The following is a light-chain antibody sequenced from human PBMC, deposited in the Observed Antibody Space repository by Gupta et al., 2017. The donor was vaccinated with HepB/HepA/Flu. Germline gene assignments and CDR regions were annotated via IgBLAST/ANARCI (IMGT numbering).Light chain of an antibody. J-gene: IGLJ1*01. CDR3: AAWDNSLSGYV. CDR1: SSNVGRDN. V-gene: IGLV1-47*02. Sequence: QSVLTQPPPASATPGRRVTTSCSGSSSNVGRDNVYWYQQHPGAAPKLLIYNTNQRPSGVPDRFSGSKSGTSASLAISGLRSEDEADYYCAAWDNSLSGYVFGTGTWVTVL. CDR2: NTN.